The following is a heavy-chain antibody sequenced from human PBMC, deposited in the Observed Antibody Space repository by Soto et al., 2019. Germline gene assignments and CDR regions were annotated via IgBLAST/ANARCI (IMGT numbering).Heavy chain of an antibody. J-gene: IGHJ3*02. D-gene: IGHD1-7*01. CDR1: GYPFTSYY. CDR3: ASFWENYGDAFEI. Sequence: ASVKVSCKASGYPFTSYYLHWVRQAPGQGLEWMGIINPSGGSTSYAQKFQGRITMTADTSTTTVYLELRSLRYDETAVYYGASFWENYGDAFEIWGQGALVTVSS. CDR2: INPSGGST. V-gene: IGHV1-46*01.